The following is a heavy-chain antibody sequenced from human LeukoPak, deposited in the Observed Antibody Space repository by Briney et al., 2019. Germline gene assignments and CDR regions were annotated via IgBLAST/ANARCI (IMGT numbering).Heavy chain of an antibody. CDR2: ISYDGSNK. V-gene: IGHV3-30*18. CDR1: GFTFSDHY. D-gene: IGHD3-10*02. J-gene: IGHJ3*02. CDR3: AKEASVAPDGPMSGAFDI. Sequence: PGGSLRLSCAASGFTFSDHYMHWVRQAPGKGLEWVAVISYDGSNKYYADSVKGRFTISRDNSKNTLYLQMNSLRAEDTAVYYCAKEASVAPDGPMSGAFDIWGQGTMVTVSS.